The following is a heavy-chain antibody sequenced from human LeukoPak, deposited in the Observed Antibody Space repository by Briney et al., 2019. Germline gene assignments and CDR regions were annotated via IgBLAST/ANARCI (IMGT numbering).Heavy chain of an antibody. J-gene: IGHJ4*02. V-gene: IGHV4-59*01. CDR3: ARGAYSGWEKAFDY. D-gene: IGHD6-19*01. CDR1: GGSISSYY. CDR2: IYYSGST. Sequence: SSETLSLTCTVSGGSISSYYWSWIRQPPGKGLEWIGYIYYSGSTNYNPSLKSRVTISVDTSKNQFSLKLSSVTAADTAVYYCARGAYSGWEKAFDYWGQGTLVTVSS.